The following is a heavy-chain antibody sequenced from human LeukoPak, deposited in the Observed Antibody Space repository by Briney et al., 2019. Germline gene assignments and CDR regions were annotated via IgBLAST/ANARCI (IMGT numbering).Heavy chain of an antibody. V-gene: IGHV1-2*06. D-gene: IGHD2-15*01. Sequence: ASVKVSCKASGYTFTGYYMHWVRQAPGQGLEWMGRINPNSGGTNYAQKFQGRVTMTRDTSICTAYMELSRLRSDDTAVYYCARDSPIVVVVAATDAFVIWGQGTMVTVSS. CDR2: INPNSGGT. CDR3: ARDSPIVVVVAATDAFVI. J-gene: IGHJ3*02. CDR1: GYTFTGYY.